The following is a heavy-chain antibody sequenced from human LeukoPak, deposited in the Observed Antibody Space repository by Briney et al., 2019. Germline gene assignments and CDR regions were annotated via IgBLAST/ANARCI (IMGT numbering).Heavy chain of an antibody. J-gene: IGHJ4*02. Sequence: GGSLRLSCAASGFTFSTYPMHWVRQAPGKGLEWVAVMSFDGDSKYYSDSVRGRFIVSRDNAKSTLYLQMNSLRAEDTAVYYCARRATTERGHSYGLDYWGQGTLVTVSS. V-gene: IGHV3-30-3*01. CDR1: GFTFSTYP. CDR2: MSFDGDSK. CDR3: ARRATTERGHSYGLDY. D-gene: IGHD5-18*01.